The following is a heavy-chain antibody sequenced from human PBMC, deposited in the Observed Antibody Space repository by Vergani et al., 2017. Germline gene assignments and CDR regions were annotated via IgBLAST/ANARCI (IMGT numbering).Heavy chain of an antibody. CDR3: ARRAERWGTLLRDDFDV. Sequence: VQLQQWSPGQLKPSETLSLTSAVSGGYLSGYYWSWIRLAPGKELEWFGEINHSGTINYNPTHKSPFNVSIDTSRDHFSLKLGSVSPADTAVYFCARRAERWGTLLRDDFDVWGQGTFVTVS. V-gene: IGHV4-34*01. J-gene: IGHJ3*01. CDR1: GGYLSGYY. D-gene: IGHD3-16*01. CDR2: INHSGTI.